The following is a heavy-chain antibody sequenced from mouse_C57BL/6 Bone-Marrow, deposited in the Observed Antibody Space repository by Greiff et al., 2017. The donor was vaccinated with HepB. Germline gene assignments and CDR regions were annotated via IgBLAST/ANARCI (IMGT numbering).Heavy chain of an antibody. V-gene: IGHV2-2*01. CDR3: ARRGFYYYGSDYAMDY. D-gene: IGHD1-1*01. Sequence: VQLKESGPGLVQPSQSLSITCTVSGFSLTSYGVHWVRQSPGKGLEWLGVIWSGGSTDYNAAFISRLSISKDNSKSQVFFKMNSLQADDTAIYYCARRGFYYYGSDYAMDYWGQGTSVTVSS. J-gene: IGHJ4*01. CDR1: GFSLTSYG. CDR2: IWSGGST.